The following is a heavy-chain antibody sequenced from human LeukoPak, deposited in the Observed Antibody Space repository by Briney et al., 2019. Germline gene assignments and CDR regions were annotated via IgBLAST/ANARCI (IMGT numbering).Heavy chain of an antibody. Sequence: GGSLRLSCAASGFTFSSYEMNWVRQVPGKGLEWISYISSSGSTIYFADSVKGRFTISRDNSRNSLYLQMNSLSVEDTAVYFCARSPDMSMIRGGNPSQVEYWGQGTLVTVSS. CDR3: ARSPDMSMIRGGNPSQVEY. CDR1: GFTFSSYE. D-gene: IGHD3-10*01. V-gene: IGHV3-48*03. J-gene: IGHJ4*02. CDR2: ISSSGSTI.